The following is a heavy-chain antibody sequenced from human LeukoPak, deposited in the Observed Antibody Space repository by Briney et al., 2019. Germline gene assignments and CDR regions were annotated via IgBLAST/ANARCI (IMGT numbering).Heavy chain of an antibody. D-gene: IGHD3-22*01. CDR3: ARAPFYYYYDSSGSGLFDP. J-gene: IGHJ5*02. CDR1: GYTFTGYY. Sequence: ASVKVSCKASGYTFTGYYMHWVRQAPGQGLEWMGWINPNSGGTNYAQKFQGRVTMTRDTSISTAYMELSGLRSDDTAVYYCARAPFYYYYDSSGSGLFDPWGQGTLVTVSS. V-gene: IGHV1-2*02. CDR2: INPNSGGT.